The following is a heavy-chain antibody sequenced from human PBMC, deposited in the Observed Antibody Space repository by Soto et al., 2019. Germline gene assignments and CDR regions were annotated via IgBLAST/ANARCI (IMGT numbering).Heavy chain of an antibody. CDR3: TRRSSGDYYFDY. Sequence: LRLSCTASGFTFGDYAMSWFRQAPGKGLEWVNFIRTRAYGGTTENAASVKGRFTISRDDSKSIAYLQMNSLKTEDTAVYYCTRRSSGDYYFDYWGQGTLVTAPQ. D-gene: IGHD6-6*01. J-gene: IGHJ4*02. V-gene: IGHV3-49*03. CDR2: IRTRAYGGTT. CDR1: GFTFGDYA.